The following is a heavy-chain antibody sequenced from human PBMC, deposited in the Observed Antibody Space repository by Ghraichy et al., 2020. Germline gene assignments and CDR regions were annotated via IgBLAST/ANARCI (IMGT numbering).Heavy chain of an antibody. Sequence: SETLSLTCAVYGGSFSGYQWSWIRQPPGKGLEWIGEINHSGSTNYNPSLKSRVTMSVDTSKNQVSLKLSSVTAADTAVYYCARVDYYDSSEGNWFDPWGQGTLVTVSS. CDR2: INHSGST. V-gene: IGHV4-34*01. CDR3: ARVDYYDSSEGNWFDP. J-gene: IGHJ5*02. CDR1: GGSFSGYQ. D-gene: IGHD3-22*01.